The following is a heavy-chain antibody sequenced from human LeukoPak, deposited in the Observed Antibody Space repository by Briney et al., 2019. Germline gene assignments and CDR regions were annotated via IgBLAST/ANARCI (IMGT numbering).Heavy chain of an antibody. CDR1: GFTFSDAW. V-gene: IGHV3-33*06. D-gene: IGHD3-3*01. J-gene: IGHJ4*02. Sequence: PGGSLRLSCAASGFTFSDAWMSWVRQAPGKGLEWVAVIWYDGSNKYYADSVKGRFTISRDNSKNTLYLQMNSLRAEDTAVYYCAKTLRFLERYPGIDYWGQGTLVTVSS. CDR2: IWYDGSNK. CDR3: AKTLRFLERYPGIDY.